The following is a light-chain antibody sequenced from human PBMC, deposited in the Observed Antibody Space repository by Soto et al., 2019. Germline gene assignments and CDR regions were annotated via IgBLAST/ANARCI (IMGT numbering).Light chain of an antibody. CDR3: QQSFSTPIT. V-gene: IGKV1-39*01. CDR2: SAS. CDR1: QNIVNY. J-gene: IGKJ5*01. Sequence: DIQMTQSPSSLSASVGDRVTITCRASQNIVNYLNWYQQKPGRVPKLLIYSASSLQSGVPSRFSGSGSGTDFTLTISSLQPDDFATYYCQQSFSTPITFGQGTRLEIK.